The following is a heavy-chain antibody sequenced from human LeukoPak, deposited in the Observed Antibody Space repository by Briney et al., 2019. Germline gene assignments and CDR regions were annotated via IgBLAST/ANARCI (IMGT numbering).Heavy chain of an antibody. CDR1: GFTFSSFT. CDR3: VRDHFWCFDL. J-gene: IGHJ2*01. Sequence: GGSLRLSCAASGFTFSSFTMNWVRQAPGKGLEWISYISGGSGMYYADSVKGRFAISRDNAKNSLYLQMNSLRGEDTAVYYCVRDHFWCFDLWGHGTLVTVSS. V-gene: IGHV3-48*04. CDR2: ISGGSGM.